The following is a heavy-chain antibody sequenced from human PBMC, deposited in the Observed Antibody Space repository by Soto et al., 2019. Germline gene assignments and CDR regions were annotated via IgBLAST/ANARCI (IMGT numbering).Heavy chain of an antibody. J-gene: IGHJ4*02. CDR1: GFTFSSYA. Sequence: QVQLVESGGGVVQPGRSLRLSCAASGFTFSSYAMHWVRQAPGKGLEWVAVISYDGSNKYYADSVKGRFTISRDNSKNTLYLQMNSLRAEDTAVYYCARELSLLWRGGYHPVSFDYWGQGTLVTVSS. CDR2: ISYDGSNK. D-gene: IGHD3-22*01. V-gene: IGHV3-30-3*01. CDR3: ARELSLLWRGGYHPVSFDY.